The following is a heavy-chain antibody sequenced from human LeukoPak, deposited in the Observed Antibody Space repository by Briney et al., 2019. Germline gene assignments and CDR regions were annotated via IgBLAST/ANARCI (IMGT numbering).Heavy chain of an antibody. CDR2: ILSDGGSK. J-gene: IGHJ4*02. CDR1: GFTFSTYA. V-gene: IGHV3-30*04. D-gene: IGHD3-22*01. CDR3: AKEEYYYDSSGYYYFDY. Sequence: GGSLRLSCAASGFTFSTYAMHWVRQAPGKGLEWVAIILSDGGSKDYADSVKGRFTISRDNSKDTLYLQMNSLRAEDTAVYYCAKEEYYYDSSGYYYFDYWGQGTLVTVSS.